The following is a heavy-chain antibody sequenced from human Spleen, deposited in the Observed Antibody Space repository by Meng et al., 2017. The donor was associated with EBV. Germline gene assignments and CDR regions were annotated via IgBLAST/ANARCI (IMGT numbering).Heavy chain of an antibody. J-gene: IGHJ4*02. CDR1: GGTFSSDA. CDR2: LIPMLGAP. Sequence: QVQLVQSGAEVKKPXSSVKVSCKTSGGTFSSDAISWVRQAPGQGLEWMGGLIPMLGAPNYAQKFQDRVTIIADKSTSIHYMELSSLRSDDTAVYYCASESGRGYTPDDWGRGTLVTVSS. CDR3: ASESGRGYTPDD. D-gene: IGHD3-10*01. V-gene: IGHV1-69*06.